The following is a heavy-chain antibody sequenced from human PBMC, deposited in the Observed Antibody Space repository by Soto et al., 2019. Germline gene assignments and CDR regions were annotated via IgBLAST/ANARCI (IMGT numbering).Heavy chain of an antibody. CDR1: GYTFTSYG. CDR3: ARGSGRGVIIYSNWFDP. J-gene: IGHJ5*02. V-gene: IGHV1-8*02. D-gene: IGHD3-10*01. CDR2: MNPNSGNT. Sequence: AAVKVSCRAYGYTFTSYGINWVRQSTGQGLEWMGWMNPNSGNTGYAQKFQGRVTMTRNTSISTAYMELSSLRSEDTAVYYCARGSGRGVIIYSNWFDPWGQGTLVPVSS.